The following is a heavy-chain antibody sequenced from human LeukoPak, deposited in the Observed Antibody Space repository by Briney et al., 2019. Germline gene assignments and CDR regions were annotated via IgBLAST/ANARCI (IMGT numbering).Heavy chain of an antibody. D-gene: IGHD6-19*01. Sequence: PGGALRLSCAASGFTFSSFWMHWVRQVPGKGLVWVSRINRDGSRTDYANSVKGRFTISRDHTQNTLYLQMNSLRAGDTAVYFPVAGEDLDYWGQGTLVT. CDR2: INRDGSRT. V-gene: IGHV3-74*01. J-gene: IGHJ4*02. CDR3: VAGEDLDY. CDR1: GFTFSSFW.